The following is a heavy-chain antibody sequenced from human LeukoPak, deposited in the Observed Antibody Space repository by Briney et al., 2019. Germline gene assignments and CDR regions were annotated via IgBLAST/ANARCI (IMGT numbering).Heavy chain of an antibody. CDR3: ARRSDY. CDR2: IYSGGST. V-gene: IGHV3-66*02. Sequence: PGGSLRLSCAASAFTVSSNYMSWVRQAPGKGLEWVSVIYSGGSTYYADSVKGRFTISRDNSKNTLYLRMNSLRAEDTAVYYCARRSDYWGQGTLVTVSS. J-gene: IGHJ4*02. CDR1: AFTVSSNY.